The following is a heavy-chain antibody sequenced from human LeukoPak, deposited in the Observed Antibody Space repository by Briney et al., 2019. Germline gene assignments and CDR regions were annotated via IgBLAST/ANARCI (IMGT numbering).Heavy chain of an antibody. V-gene: IGHV1-69*05. CDR2: FIPAFNTA. Sequence: ASVKVSCKASGDTFDTYTISWVRQVPGQGLEWMGGFIPAFNTAHCARKFQGRVTITMDASTTTDFMEMSSLRFEDTAVYYCVRDKGLTGDTCAFDIWGQGTMVTVSS. CDR1: GDTFDTYT. J-gene: IGHJ3*02. CDR3: VRDKGLTGDTCAFDI. D-gene: IGHD7-27*01.